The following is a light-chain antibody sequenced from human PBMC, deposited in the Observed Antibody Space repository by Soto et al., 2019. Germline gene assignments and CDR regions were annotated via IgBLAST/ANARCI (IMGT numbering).Light chain of an antibody. Sequence: SVLTQPPSASGTPGQRVTISRSGSSSNIGSNTVNWYQQLPGTAPKLVIYSNNQRPSGVPDRFPGSKSGTSASLAISGLQSEDEADYYCVAWDDSLNGYVVFGGGTKVTVL. J-gene: IGLJ2*01. CDR2: SNN. CDR3: VAWDDSLNGYVV. V-gene: IGLV1-44*01. CDR1: SSNIGSNT.